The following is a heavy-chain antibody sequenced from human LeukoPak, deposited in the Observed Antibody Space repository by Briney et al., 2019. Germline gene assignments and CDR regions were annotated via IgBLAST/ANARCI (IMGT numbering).Heavy chain of an antibody. Sequence: LPGGSLRLSCAASGFTFSSYGMHWVRQAPAKGLEWVAVISYDGSNKYYADSVKGRFTISRDNSKNTLYLQKNSLRAEDTAVYYCAKDSTVTTVYFQHWGQGTLVTVSS. CDR3: AKDSTVTTVYFQH. CDR1: GFTFSSYG. D-gene: IGHD4-17*01. J-gene: IGHJ1*01. CDR2: ISYDGSNK. V-gene: IGHV3-30*18.